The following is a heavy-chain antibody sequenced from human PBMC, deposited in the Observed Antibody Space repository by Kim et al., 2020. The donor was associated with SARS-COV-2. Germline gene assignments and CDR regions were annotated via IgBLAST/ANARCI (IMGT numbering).Heavy chain of an antibody. Sequence: SETLSLTCTVSGGSISSYYWSWIRQPPGKGLEWIGYIYYSGSTNYNPSLKSRVTISVDTSKNQFSLKLSSVTAADTAVYYCARGGTYYYGSRLYGMDVWGQGTTVTVSS. CDR1: GGSISSYY. J-gene: IGHJ6*02. D-gene: IGHD3-10*01. CDR2: IYYSGST. CDR3: ARGGTYYYGSRLYGMDV. V-gene: IGHV4-59*13.